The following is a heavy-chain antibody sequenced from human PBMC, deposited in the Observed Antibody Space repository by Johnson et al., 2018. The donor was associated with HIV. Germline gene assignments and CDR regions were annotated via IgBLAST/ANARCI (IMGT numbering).Heavy chain of an antibody. CDR3: AREGEGYSSSWYDAFDI. J-gene: IGHJ3*02. CDR1: GFTFSSHA. Sequence: QVHLVESGGGVVQPGRSLRLSCAASGFTFSSHAMHWVRQAPGKGLEWVTFISNDGSNKYYADSVRGRFTISRDNSKNTQYLQMNSLRAEDTAVYYCAREGEGYSSSWYDAFDIWGQGTMVTVSS. CDR2: ISNDGSNK. V-gene: IGHV3-30*04. D-gene: IGHD6-13*01.